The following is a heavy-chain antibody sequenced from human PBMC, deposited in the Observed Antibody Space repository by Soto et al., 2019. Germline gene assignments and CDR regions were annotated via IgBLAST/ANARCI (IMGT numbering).Heavy chain of an antibody. D-gene: IGHD2-2*01. CDR1: GFTFSNAW. CDR3: TRGPVGSTRPLDY. CDR2: IKSKSEGETI. J-gene: IGHJ4*02. V-gene: IGHV3-15*01. Sequence: EVQLVESGGGLVEPGGSLRLSCAASGFTFSNAWMSWVRQAPGKGLEWGGRIKSKSEGETIDYAAPVKGRFTISRDDSKNTLYLQMNSLKSEDTGVYYCTRGPVGSTRPLDYWGQGTLVTVSS.